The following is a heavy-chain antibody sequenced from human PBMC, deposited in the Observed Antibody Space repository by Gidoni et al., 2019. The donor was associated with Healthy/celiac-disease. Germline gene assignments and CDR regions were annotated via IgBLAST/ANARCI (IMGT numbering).Heavy chain of an antibody. D-gene: IGHD2-2*01. J-gene: IGHJ4*02. CDR3: ARDREDIVVVPAALDY. CDR2: IGSSSSTI. Sequence: EVQLVESGGGLVQPGGSLRLSCAASGFTFSSYSMNWVRQAPGKGLEWVSYIGSSSSTIYYADSVKGRFTISRDNAKNSLYLQMNSLRDEDTAVYYCARDREDIVVVPAALDYWGQGTLVTVSS. V-gene: IGHV3-48*02. CDR1: GFTFSSYS.